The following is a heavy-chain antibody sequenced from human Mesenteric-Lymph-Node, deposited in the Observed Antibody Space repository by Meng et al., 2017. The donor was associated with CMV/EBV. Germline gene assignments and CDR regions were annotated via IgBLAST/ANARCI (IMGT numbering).Heavy chain of an antibody. D-gene: IGHD4-23*01. CDR3: ARGVQGSNPGEYYFDY. CDR1: GFTFSSYS. J-gene: IGHJ4*02. CDR2: ISSSSGNI. Sequence: GESLKISCAASGFTFSSYSMNWVRRAPGKGLEWVSYISSSSGNIYHADSVKGRFTISRDNAKNSLYLQMNSLRAEDTAVYYCARGVQGSNPGEYYFDYWGQGTLVTVSS. V-gene: IGHV3-48*04.